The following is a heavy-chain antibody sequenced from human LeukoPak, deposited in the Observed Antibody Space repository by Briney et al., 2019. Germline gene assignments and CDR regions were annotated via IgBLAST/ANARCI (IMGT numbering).Heavy chain of an antibody. CDR3: AREGPDYGDWGWFDP. V-gene: IGHV3-15*01. CDR1: GFTFSNAW. CDR2: IKSKTGGGTT. D-gene: IGHD4-17*01. Sequence: GGSLRLSCAASGFTFSNAWMSWVRQAPGKGLEWVGRIKSKTGGGTTDYAAPVKGRFTISRDDSKNTLYLQMNSLRAEDTAVYYCAREGPDYGDWGWFDPWGQGTLVTVSS. J-gene: IGHJ5*02.